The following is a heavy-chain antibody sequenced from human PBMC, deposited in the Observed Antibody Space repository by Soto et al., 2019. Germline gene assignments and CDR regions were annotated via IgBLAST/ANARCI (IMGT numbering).Heavy chain of an antibody. D-gene: IGHD6-19*01. J-gene: IGHJ6*02. Sequence: LRLSCAASGFTFSSYAMHWVRQAPGKGLEWVAVISYDGSNKYYADSVKGRFTISRDNSKNTLYLQMNSLRAEDTAVYYCAREPDSRDLGWYYGMDVWGQGTTVTVSS. CDR3: AREPDSRDLGWYYGMDV. CDR1: GFTFSSYA. CDR2: ISYDGSNK. V-gene: IGHV3-30-3*01.